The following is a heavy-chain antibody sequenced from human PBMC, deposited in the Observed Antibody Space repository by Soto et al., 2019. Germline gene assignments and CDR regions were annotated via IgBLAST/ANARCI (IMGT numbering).Heavy chain of an antibody. CDR3: ARGRYCSGGSCYSRQLSYYYYGMDV. CDR2: IYYSGST. V-gene: IGHV4-61*01. CDR1: GGSVSSGSYY. J-gene: IGHJ6*02. Sequence: QVQLQESGPGLVKPSETLSLTCTVSGGSVSSGSYYWSWIRQPPGKGLEWIGYIYYSGSTNYNPSLKRRVPISVDTSKNLFSRKLSSVTAADTAVYYCARGRYCSGGSCYSRQLSYYYYGMDVWGQGTTVTVSS. D-gene: IGHD2-15*01.